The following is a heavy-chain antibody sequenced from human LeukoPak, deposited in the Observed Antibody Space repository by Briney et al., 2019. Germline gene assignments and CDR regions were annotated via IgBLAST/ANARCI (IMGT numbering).Heavy chain of an antibody. CDR2: IDHSGNT. V-gene: IGHV4-34*01. Sequence: SETLSLTCVVYGGSSSGYYWSWIRQPPGQGLEWIGEIDHSGNTNYDPSLKSRVTMSIDTSKSQFSLRLTSLTAADTAVYYCARSYYYVDFWAQGARVTVSS. J-gene: IGHJ4*02. D-gene: IGHD3-10*01. CDR3: ARSYYYVDF. CDR1: GGSSSGYY.